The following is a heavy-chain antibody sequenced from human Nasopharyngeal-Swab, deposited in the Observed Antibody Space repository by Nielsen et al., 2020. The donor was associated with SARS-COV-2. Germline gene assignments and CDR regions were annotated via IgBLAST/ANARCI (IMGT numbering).Heavy chain of an antibody. Sequence: GESLKISCAVSGFTFTNYWMHWVRRTPGKGLVWVSRINIDGSRTGYADSVKGRFTISRDNAKNTLFLQMNSLRAEDTAVYYCAAGTWYRGGYDAFDVWGQGTVVTVSS. D-gene: IGHD6-25*01. J-gene: IGHJ3*01. CDR3: AAGTWYRGGYDAFDV. CDR2: INIDGSRT. V-gene: IGHV3-74*01. CDR1: GFTFTNYW.